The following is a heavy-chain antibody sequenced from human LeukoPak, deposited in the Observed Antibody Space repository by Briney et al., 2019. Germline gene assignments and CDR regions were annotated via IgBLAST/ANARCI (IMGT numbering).Heavy chain of an antibody. V-gene: IGHV1-8*01. CDR3: ARGPNKSDGGNSGSAWFDP. Sequence: ASVKVSCKSSGYTFTTYDIYWVRQAPGQGLEWMGWMNPNSGNTGYAQKLQGRVTMTRNTSISTAYMELSSLRSEDTAVYYCARGPNKSDGGNSGSAWFDPWGQGTLVTVSS. D-gene: IGHD4-23*01. CDR2: MNPNSGNT. J-gene: IGHJ5*02. CDR1: GYTFTTYD.